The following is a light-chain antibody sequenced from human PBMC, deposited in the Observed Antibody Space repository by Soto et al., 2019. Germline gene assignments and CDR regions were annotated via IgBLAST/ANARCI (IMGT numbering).Light chain of an antibody. CDR1: QDISNY. V-gene: IGKV1-33*01. CDR3: QQYDNLPLT. CDR2: EAP. Sequence: DIPMTQSPSSLSASVGDRVTITCQASQDISNYLNGYQQKPGKAPKLLIYEAPNLETGVPSRFSGSGSGTDFTFTISSLQPEDIATYYCQQYDNLPLTFGGGTKVEIK. J-gene: IGKJ4*01.